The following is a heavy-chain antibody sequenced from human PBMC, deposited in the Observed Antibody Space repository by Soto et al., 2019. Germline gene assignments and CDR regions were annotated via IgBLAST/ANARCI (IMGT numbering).Heavy chain of an antibody. Sequence: SETLSLTCAVYGGSFSGYYWSWIRQPPGKGLEWIGEINHSGSTNYNPSLKSRVTISVDTSKNQFSLKLSSVTAADTAVYYCARVKEGVVPNGEYFDYWGQGTLVTVSS. J-gene: IGHJ4*02. CDR1: GGSFSGYY. V-gene: IGHV4-34*01. CDR2: INHSGST. CDR3: ARVKEGVVPNGEYFDY. D-gene: IGHD3-3*01.